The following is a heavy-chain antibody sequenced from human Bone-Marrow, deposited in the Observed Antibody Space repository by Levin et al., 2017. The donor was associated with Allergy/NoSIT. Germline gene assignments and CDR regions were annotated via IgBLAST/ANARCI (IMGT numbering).Heavy chain of an antibody. CDR3: ARDELPTVANWFDP. Sequence: VASVKVSCKASGFHFSAYFIHWVRQAPGQGLEWMGWISPKNGDTHYARNFEARVTMTRDTSISTVYMQLSSLTSDDTAMYYCARDELPTVANWFDPWGQGTLLTVAS. CDR1: GFHFSAYF. CDR2: ISPKNGDT. V-gene: IGHV1-2*02. J-gene: IGHJ5*02. D-gene: IGHD4-23*01.